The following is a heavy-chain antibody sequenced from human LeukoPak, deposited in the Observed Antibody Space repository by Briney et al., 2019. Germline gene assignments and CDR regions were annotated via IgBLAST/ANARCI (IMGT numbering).Heavy chain of an antibody. V-gene: IGHV3-33*01. D-gene: IGHD2-2*01. CDR1: GFNFSDLG. J-gene: IGHJ4*02. CDR3: ARDVRNSAALYY. CDR2: IWPDGSSR. Sequence: GTSLRLSCAASGFNFSDLGMHWVRQAPGKGLDWVAVIWPDGSSRYYADSVKGRFTISRDNSKNTLYLQMTGLRAEDTAIYYCARDVRNSAALYYWGQGTLVTVYS.